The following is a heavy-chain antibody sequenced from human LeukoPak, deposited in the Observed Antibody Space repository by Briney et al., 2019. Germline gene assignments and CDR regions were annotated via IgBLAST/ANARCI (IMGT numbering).Heavy chain of an antibody. D-gene: IGHD6-19*01. CDR1: GYSISSGYY. CDR2: IYHSGST. V-gene: IGHV4-38-2*01. J-gene: IGHJ6*03. Sequence: SETLSLTCAVSGYSISSGYYWGWIRQPPGKGLEWIGEIYHSGSTNYNPSLKSRVTISVDTSKNQFSLKLSSVTAADTAVYYCARLSRGSGWYLYYYYMDVWGKGTTVTISS. CDR3: ARLSRGSGWYLYYYYMDV.